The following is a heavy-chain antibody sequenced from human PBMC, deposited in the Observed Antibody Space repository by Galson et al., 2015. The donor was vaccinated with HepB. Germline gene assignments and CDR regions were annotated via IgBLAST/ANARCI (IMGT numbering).Heavy chain of an antibody. J-gene: IGHJ1*01. CDR1: GFTFSSYG. D-gene: IGHD2-2*02. CDR2: ISGSGGRT. Sequence: SLRLSCAASGFTFSSYGMHWVRQAPGKGLEWVSDISGSGGRTYYADSVRGRFTISRDNSKNTLYLQMNSLRAEDTAVYYCAMGREPDGIECFQDWGQGTLVIVSS. V-gene: IGHV3-23*01. CDR3: AMGREPDGIECFQD.